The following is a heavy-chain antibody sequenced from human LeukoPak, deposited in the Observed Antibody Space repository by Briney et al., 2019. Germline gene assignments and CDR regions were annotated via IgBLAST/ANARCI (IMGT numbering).Heavy chain of an antibody. J-gene: IGHJ4*02. V-gene: IGHV4-59*01. D-gene: IGHD6-6*01. CDR3: AAQLYSSSSDFDY. CDR2: IYYSGST. Sequence: SQTLSLTCTVSGGSISSYYWSWIRQPPGKGLEWIGYIYYSGSTNYNPSLKSRVTISVDTSKNQFSLKLSSVTAADTAVYYCAAQLYSSSSDFDYWGQGTLVTVSS. CDR1: GGSISSYY.